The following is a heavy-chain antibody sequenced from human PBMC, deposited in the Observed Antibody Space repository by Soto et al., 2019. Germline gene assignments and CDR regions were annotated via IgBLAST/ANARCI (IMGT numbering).Heavy chain of an antibody. Sequence: SETLSLTCTVSGGSISSYYWSWIRQPPGKGLEWIGYIYYSGSTNYNPSLKSRVTISVDTSKNQFSLKLSSVTAADTAVYYCARGPNNYYYYYMDVWGKGTTVTVSS. V-gene: IGHV4-59*08. CDR3: ARGPNNYYYYYMDV. J-gene: IGHJ6*03. CDR2: IYYSGST. CDR1: GGSISSYY.